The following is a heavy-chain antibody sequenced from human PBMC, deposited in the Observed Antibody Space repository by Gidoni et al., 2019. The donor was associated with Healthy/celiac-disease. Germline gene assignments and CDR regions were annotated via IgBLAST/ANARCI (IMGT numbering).Heavy chain of an antibody. CDR3: AREAFHGMDV. CDR1: GFTFSSYD. CDR2: IGTAGDT. J-gene: IGHJ6*02. Sequence: EVQLVESGGGLVQPGGARRISCAAGGFTFSSYDMHWVRQATGKGLEWVSAIGTAGDTYYPGSVKGRFTISRENAKNSLYLQMNSLRAGDTAVYYCAREAFHGMDVWGQGTTVTVSS. V-gene: IGHV3-13*01.